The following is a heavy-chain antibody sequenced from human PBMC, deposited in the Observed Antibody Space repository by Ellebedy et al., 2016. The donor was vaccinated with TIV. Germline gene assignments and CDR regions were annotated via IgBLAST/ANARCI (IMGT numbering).Heavy chain of an antibody. CDR2: IKSKTDGGAA. Sequence: GGSLRLSCAASGFNFSNAWMNWVRQAPGKGLEWVGRIKSKTDGGAADYAAPVKGRFTISRDDSKNTLYLQMNSLKTEDTAVYFCTTVYRYNYDSVWGQGTLVTVSS. CDR3: TTVYRYNYDSV. CDR1: GFNFSNAW. V-gene: IGHV3-15*01. J-gene: IGHJ4*02. D-gene: IGHD5-18*01.